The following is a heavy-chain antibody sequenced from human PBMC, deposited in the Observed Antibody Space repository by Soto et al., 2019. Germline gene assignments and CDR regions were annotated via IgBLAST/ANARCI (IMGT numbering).Heavy chain of an antibody. CDR3: ARYREPLVLYGMDV. CDR2: ISAYNGNT. D-gene: IGHD6-13*01. CDR1: GYTFTSYV. J-gene: IGHJ6*02. V-gene: IGHV1-18*01. Sequence: QVQLVQSGAEVKKPGASVKVSCKASGYTFTSYVISWVRQAPGQGLEWMGWISAYNGNTNYAQKLQGRVTMTTDTATSTPSLELRSLRSDDTAVYCCARYREPLVLYGMDVWGQGTTVTVS.